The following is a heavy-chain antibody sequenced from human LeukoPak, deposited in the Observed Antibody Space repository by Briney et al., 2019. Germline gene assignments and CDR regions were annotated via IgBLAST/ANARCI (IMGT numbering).Heavy chain of an antibody. J-gene: IGHJ4*02. V-gene: IGHV4-39*01. CDR2: IYYSGST. CDR1: GGPISSSSYY. Sequence: SEILSLTCTVSGGPISSSSYYWGWIRQPPGKGLEWIGSIYYSGSTYYNPSLKSRVTISVDTSKNQFSLKLSSVTAADTAVYYCARPLYGGTDYWGQGTLVTVSS. CDR3: ARPLYGGTDY. D-gene: IGHD4-23*01.